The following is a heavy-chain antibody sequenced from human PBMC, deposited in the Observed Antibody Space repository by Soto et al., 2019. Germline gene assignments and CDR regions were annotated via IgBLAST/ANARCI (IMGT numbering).Heavy chain of an antibody. CDR2: ISAYNCNT. CDR3: ARDGVTGTDWLDP. D-gene: IGHD1-7*01. J-gene: IGHJ5*02. CDR1: GYTCTSDG. V-gene: IGHV1-18*01. Sequence: QVQLVQSGAEVKKPGASLKVSFKPSGYTCTSDGISWGRQAPGQGLEWMGWISAYNCNTNYAPKLQGRVTMTTDTATSNAYMELRSLRSADTAVYYCARDGVTGTDWLDPWGKGNLVTVSS.